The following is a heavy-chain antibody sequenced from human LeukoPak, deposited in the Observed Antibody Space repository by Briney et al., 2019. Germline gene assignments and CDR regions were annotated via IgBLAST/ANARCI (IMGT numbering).Heavy chain of an antibody. Sequence: FTSSGSGFTFNGSGMNWVRQAPGKGLEWVANMDPSGTQTRYVDPVKGRFTISKDDPGTSLYLEMHSLRAEDTAIYYCAIWTSGNYWGQGALVTVSS. CDR2: MDPSGTQT. J-gene: IGHJ4*02. CDR1: GFTFNGSG. CDR3: AIWTSGNY. D-gene: IGHD1-1*01. V-gene: IGHV3-7*01.